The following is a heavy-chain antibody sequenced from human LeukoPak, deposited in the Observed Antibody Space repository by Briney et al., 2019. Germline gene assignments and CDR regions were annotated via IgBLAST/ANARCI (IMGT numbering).Heavy chain of an antibody. J-gene: IGHJ3*02. CDR2: IYYSGST. CDR3: ARGQGAEYYDFWSGYYTGAFDI. CDR1: GGSISSNKYY. D-gene: IGHD3-3*01. V-gene: IGHV4-39*07. Sequence: SETLSLTCTVSGGSISSNKYYWGWIRQPPGKGLEWIGSIYYSGSTYYNPTLKSRVTISVDTSKNQFSLKLSSVTAADTAVYYCARGQGAEYYDFWSGYYTGAFDIWGQGTMVTVSS.